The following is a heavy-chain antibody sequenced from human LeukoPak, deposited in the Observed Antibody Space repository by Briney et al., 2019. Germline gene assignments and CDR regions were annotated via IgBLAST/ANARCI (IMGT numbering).Heavy chain of an antibody. CDR1: GFTFSSYA. V-gene: IGHV3-23*01. D-gene: IGHD3-22*01. CDR3: AKSPSWYYDTSGAYFDY. CDR2: FSGSGIST. Sequence: HPGGSLRLSCAASGFTFSSYAMSWVRQAPGKGLEWVSAFSGSGISTYYADSVKGRFTISRDNSKNTLYLQMNSLRAEDTAVYYCAKSPSWYYDTSGAYFDYWAREPWSPSPQ. J-gene: IGHJ4*02.